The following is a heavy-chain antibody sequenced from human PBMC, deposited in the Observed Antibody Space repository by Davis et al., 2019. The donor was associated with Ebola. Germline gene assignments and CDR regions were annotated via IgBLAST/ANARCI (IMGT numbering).Heavy chain of an antibody. V-gene: IGHV1-2*06. CDR2: INPNSGDT. Sequence: ASVKVSCKASGYGFTGYYIHWVRQAPGQGLEWMGQINPNSGDTAYAQKFQGRVTMTRDTSTSTAYMELSRLRSDDTAIYYCDRSCISARCFLLYAMDVWGKGTTVTVSS. CDR1: GYGFTGYY. D-gene: IGHD3-16*02. CDR3: DRSCISARCFLLYAMDV. J-gene: IGHJ6*03.